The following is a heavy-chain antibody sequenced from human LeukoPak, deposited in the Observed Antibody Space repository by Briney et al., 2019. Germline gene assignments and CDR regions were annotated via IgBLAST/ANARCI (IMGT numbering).Heavy chain of an antibody. CDR1: GFTFSTYW. V-gene: IGHV3-74*01. CDR3: ARDPVGAAGDFDY. D-gene: IGHD1-26*01. J-gene: IGHJ4*02. Sequence: GGSLRLSCAASGFTFSTYWMHWVRQAPGKGLVWVSRINADGSTTDYADSVKGRFTMSRDNAKNTLYLQMSSLRAEDTAQYYCARDPVGAAGDFDYWGQGTLVTVAS. CDR2: INADGSTT.